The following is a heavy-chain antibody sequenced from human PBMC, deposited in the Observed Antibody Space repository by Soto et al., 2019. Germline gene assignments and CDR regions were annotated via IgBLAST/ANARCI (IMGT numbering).Heavy chain of an antibody. CDR2: IWYDGSNK. V-gene: IGHV3-33*01. D-gene: IGHD1-26*01. CDR3: ARDGVGATNYYYGMDV. J-gene: IGHJ6*02. Sequence: GGSLRLSCAASGFTSSSYGMHWVRQAPGKGLEWVAVIWYDGSNKYYADSVRGRFTISRDNSKNTLYLQMNSLRAEDTAVYYCARDGVGATNYYYGMDVWGQGTTVTVSS. CDR1: GFTSSSYG.